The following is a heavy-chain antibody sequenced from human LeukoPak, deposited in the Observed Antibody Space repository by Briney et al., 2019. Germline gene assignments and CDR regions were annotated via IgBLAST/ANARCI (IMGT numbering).Heavy chain of an antibody. CDR1: GYTFTSYD. D-gene: IGHD5-18*01. V-gene: IGHV1-8*01. J-gene: IGHJ4*02. CDR2: MNPNSGNT. Sequence: GASVKVSCKASGYTFTSYDINWVRQATGQELEWMGWMNPNSGNTGYAQKFRGRVTMTRDTSISTAYMELSRLRSDDTAVYYCAFSPRTPPMVTYWGQGTLVTVSS. CDR3: AFSPRTPPMVTY.